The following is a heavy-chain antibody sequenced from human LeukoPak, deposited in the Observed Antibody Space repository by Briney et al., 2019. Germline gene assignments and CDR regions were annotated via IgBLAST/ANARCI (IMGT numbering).Heavy chain of an antibody. CDR3: ARSGSGYLRYYFDY. D-gene: IGHD5-12*01. J-gene: IGHJ4*02. Sequence: PSETLSLTCTVSGGSISNSSYYWGWIRQPPGKGLEWIGSIYYSGSTYYNPSLKSRVTISVDTSKNQFSLKLSSVTAADTAVYYCARSGSGYLRYYFDYWGQGTLVTVSS. CDR2: IYYSGST. V-gene: IGHV4-39*07. CDR1: GGSISNSSYY.